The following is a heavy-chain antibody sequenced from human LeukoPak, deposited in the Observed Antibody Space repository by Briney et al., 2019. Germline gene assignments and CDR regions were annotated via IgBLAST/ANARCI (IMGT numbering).Heavy chain of an antibody. Sequence: GGSLRLSCAASGFTFSSLGMQWVRQAPGKGLEWVSHITGGGGSTDYADSVKGRFTISRDNAKNSLYLQMNSLRAEDTAVYYCARVRGEYYYDSSGYSYYFDYWGQGTLVTVAS. CDR3: ARVRGEYYYDSSGYSYYFDY. CDR1: GFTFSSLG. J-gene: IGHJ4*02. V-gene: IGHV3-21*01. D-gene: IGHD3-22*01. CDR2: ITGGGGST.